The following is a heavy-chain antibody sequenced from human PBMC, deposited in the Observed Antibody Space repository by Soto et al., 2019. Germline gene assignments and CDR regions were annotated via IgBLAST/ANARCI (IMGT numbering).Heavy chain of an antibody. Sequence: QVQLVQSGAEVKEPGASVKVSCKASGYTFNNYAISWVRQAPGQGLGWMGWYYPYIAYGRSAKNFEGKVPMTTEQSTNTAYMELKSLRSDDTAIYYCARNSSDLYGWLDPWGQGTLVTVSS. CDR2: YYPYIAYG. V-gene: IGHV1-18*04. CDR3: ARNSSDLYGWLDP. CDR1: GYTFNNYA. J-gene: IGHJ5*02. D-gene: IGHD3-22*01.